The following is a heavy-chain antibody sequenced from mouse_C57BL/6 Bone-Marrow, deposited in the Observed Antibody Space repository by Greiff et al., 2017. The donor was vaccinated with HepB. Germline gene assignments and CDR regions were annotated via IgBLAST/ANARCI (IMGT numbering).Heavy chain of an antibody. D-gene: IGHD2-4*01. V-gene: IGHV5-9-1*02. CDR2: ISSGGDYI. CDR1: GFTFSSYA. Sequence: EVKVVESGEGLVKPGGSLKLSCAASGFTFSSYAMSWVRQTPEKRLEWVAYISSGGDYIYYADTVKGRFTISRDNARNTLYLQMSSLKSEDTAMYYCTRVAYDFFAYWGQGTLVTVSA. CDR3: TRVAYDFFAY. J-gene: IGHJ3*01.